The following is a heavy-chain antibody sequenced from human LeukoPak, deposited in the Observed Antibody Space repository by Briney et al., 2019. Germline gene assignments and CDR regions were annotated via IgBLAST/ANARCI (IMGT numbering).Heavy chain of an antibody. D-gene: IGHD3-3*01. J-gene: IGHJ3*02. V-gene: IGHV3-48*01. CDR1: GFTFSSYS. Sequence: GGSLRLSCAASGFTFSSYSMNWVRQAPGKGLEWVSYISSSSSTIYYADSVKGRFTISRDNAKNSLYLQMNSLRAEDTAVYYCARAYDFWSGSDAFDIWGQGTMVTVSS. CDR2: ISSSSSTI. CDR3: ARAYDFWSGSDAFDI.